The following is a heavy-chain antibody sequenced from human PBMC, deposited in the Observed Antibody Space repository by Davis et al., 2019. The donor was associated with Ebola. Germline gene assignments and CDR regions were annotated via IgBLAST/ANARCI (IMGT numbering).Heavy chain of an antibody. D-gene: IGHD6-13*01. CDR3: ARDGYSSSWYDSFFDP. Sequence: MPSETLSLTCAVYGGSFSGYYWSWIRQPPGKGLEWIGYIYHSGSTYYNPSLKSRVTISVDRSKNQFSLKLSSVTAADTAVYYCARDGYSSSWYDSFFDPWGQGTLVTVSS. J-gene: IGHJ5*02. CDR2: IYHSGST. V-gene: IGHV4-34*01. CDR1: GGSFSGYY.